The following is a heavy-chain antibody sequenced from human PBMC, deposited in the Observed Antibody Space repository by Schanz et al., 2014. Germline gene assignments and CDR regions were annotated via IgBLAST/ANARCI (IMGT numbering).Heavy chain of an antibody. D-gene: IGHD6-19*01. CDR2: IMPLRGIG. CDR1: GGTFSSYT. V-gene: IGHV1-69*02. J-gene: IGHJ6*02. Sequence: QVQLVQSGAEVKKPGSSVKVSCKLSGGTFSSYTISWMRQVPGQGLEWLGRIMPLRGIGNNAWKFQDRLTITADKSMNITYMELSSLGTEDTAVYYCTRLRRADPNGFDVWGQGTTVTVS. CDR3: TRLRRADPNGFDV.